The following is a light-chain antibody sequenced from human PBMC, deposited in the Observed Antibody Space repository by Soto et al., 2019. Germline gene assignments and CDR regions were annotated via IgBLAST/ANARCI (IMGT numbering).Light chain of an antibody. V-gene: IGLV1-51*01. CDR1: SSNIGGNS. J-gene: IGLJ1*01. CDR2: DDN. Sequence: QSVLTRPPSVAAAPGQKVTISCSGSSSNIGGNSVSWYQQLPGTAPKLLIYDDNKRPSGIPDRFSGSKSGTSATLGITGFQTGDEADYYCGSWDSSLSAYDFGTGTKVTVL. CDR3: GSWDSSLSAYD.